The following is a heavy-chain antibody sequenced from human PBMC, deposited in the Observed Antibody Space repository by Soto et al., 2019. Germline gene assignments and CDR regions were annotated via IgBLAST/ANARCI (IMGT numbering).Heavy chain of an antibody. CDR3: TTTAGDVDAFDI. J-gene: IGHJ3*02. Sequence: PGGSLRLSCAASGFTFSNAWMSWVRQAPGKGLEWVGRIKSKTDGGTTDYAAPVKGRFTISRDDSKNTLYLQMNSLKTEDTAVYYCTTTAGDVDAFDIWGQGTMVTVSS. CDR1: GFTFSNAW. V-gene: IGHV3-15*01. CDR2: IKSKTDGGTT. D-gene: IGHD2-21*01.